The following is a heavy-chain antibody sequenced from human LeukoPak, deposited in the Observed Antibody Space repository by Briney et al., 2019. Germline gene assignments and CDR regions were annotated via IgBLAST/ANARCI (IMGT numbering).Heavy chain of an antibody. CDR1: GYTFANYG. V-gene: IGHV1-18*01. D-gene: IGHD2-15*01. CDR3: ARGPVVVAAKGYYFDY. Sequence: GASVKVSCKASGYTFANYGISWVRQAPGQGLEWMGWISAHNGNTEYAQKFQGRVTITTDESTSTAYMELSSLRSEDTAVYYCARGPVVVAAKGYYFDYWGQGTLVTVSS. J-gene: IGHJ4*02. CDR2: ISAHNGNT.